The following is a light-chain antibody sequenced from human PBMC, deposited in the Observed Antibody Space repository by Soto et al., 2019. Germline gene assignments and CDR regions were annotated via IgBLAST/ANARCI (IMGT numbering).Light chain of an antibody. CDR3: QSYDRSLSGVYV. J-gene: IGLJ1*01. Sequence: VLTQPPSVSGAPGQRGIISCTGSTSKNGAGYDVHWYQQLPTTAPKLLIYGNSNRPSGVPDRFSGSKSGTSASLAITGLQAEDEADYYCQSYDRSLSGVYVFGTGTKVTVL. CDR2: GNS. V-gene: IGLV1-40*01. CDR1: TSKNGAGYD.